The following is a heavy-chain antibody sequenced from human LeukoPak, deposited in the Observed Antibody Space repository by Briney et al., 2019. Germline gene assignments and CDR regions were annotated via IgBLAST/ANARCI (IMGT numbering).Heavy chain of an antibody. V-gene: IGHV3-33*01. CDR2: IWFDGSDK. CDR1: GFTFSNFG. J-gene: IGHJ4*02. D-gene: IGHD3-10*01. Sequence: GGSLRLSCAASGFTFSNFGMHWVRQAPGKGLEWVAVIWFDGSDKYYADSVKGRFTISRDNSKNTLYLQMDSLRAEDTALYYCARDESSGSLHFDYWGQGTLVTVSS. CDR3: ARDESSGSLHFDY.